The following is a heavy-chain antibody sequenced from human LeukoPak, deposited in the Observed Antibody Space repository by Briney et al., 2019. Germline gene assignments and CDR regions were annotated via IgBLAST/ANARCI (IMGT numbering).Heavy chain of an antibody. Sequence: PSETLPLTCTVSGGSISSSSYYWGWIRQPPGKGLEWIGSIYYSGSTYYNPSLKSRVTISVDTSKNQFSLKLSSVTAADTAVYYCARDGYYDFWSGYCDAFDIWGQGTMVTVSS. D-gene: IGHD3-3*01. J-gene: IGHJ3*02. CDR2: IYYSGST. CDR1: GGSISSSSYY. CDR3: ARDGYYDFWSGYCDAFDI. V-gene: IGHV4-39*07.